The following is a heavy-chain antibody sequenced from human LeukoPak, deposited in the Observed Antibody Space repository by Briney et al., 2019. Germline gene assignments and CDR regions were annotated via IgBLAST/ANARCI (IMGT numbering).Heavy chain of an antibody. Sequence: GGSLRLSCAASGFTFSSYGMHWVRQAPGKGLEWVAFIRYDGNNKYYADYADSVKGRFTISRDNSKNTLYLQMNSLRAEDTAVYYCAKGGGEYQLLSLYYFDYWGQGTLVTVSS. CDR2: IRYDGNNK. V-gene: IGHV3-30*02. CDR1: GFTFSSYG. D-gene: IGHD2-2*01. J-gene: IGHJ4*02. CDR3: AKGGGEYQLLSLYYFDY.